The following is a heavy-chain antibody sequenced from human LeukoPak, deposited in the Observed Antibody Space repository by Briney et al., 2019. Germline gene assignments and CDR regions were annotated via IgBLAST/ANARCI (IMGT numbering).Heavy chain of an antibody. CDR2: ISNSGRTV. CDR1: GFTFSYYS. D-gene: IGHD3-3*01. J-gene: IGHJ4*02. CDR3: ARERMRLFGDH. Sequence: GGSLRLSCATSGFTFSYYSMHWVRQAPGRGLEWVSYISNSGRTVYYADSVKGRFTISRDNAKNSVYLQMNSLRAEDTAVYYCARERMRLFGDHWGQGTLVTVSS. V-gene: IGHV3-48*01.